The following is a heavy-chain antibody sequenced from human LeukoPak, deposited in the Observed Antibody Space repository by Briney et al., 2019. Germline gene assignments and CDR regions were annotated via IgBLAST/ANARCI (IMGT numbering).Heavy chain of an antibody. Sequence: GRSLRLSCAASGFTFSSYGMHWVRQAPGKGLVWVSRISDDGSTTNYADSVKGRFTISRDNAKNTLYLQMNSLRADDSAVYYCAGTTTTCCNYWGQGTLVTVSS. V-gene: IGHV3-74*01. CDR2: ISDDGSTT. D-gene: IGHD4-4*01. CDR3: AGTTTTCCNY. CDR1: GFTFSSYG. J-gene: IGHJ4*02.